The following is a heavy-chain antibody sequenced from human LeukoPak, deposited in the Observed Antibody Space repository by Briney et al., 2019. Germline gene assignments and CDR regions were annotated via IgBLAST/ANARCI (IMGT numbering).Heavy chain of an antibody. Sequence: PSETLSLTCAVYGGSFSGYYWSWIRQPPGKGLEWIGEINHSGGTNYNPSLKSRVTISVDTSKNQFSLKLSSVTAADTAVYYCARSQPSPYYYGSGSYYGYWGQGTLVTVSS. CDR2: INHSGGT. D-gene: IGHD3-10*01. CDR1: GGSFSGYY. J-gene: IGHJ4*02. V-gene: IGHV4-34*01. CDR3: ARSQPSPYYYGSGSYYGY.